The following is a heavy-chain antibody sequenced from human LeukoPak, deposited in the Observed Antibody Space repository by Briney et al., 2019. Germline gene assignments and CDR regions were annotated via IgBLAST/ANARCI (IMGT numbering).Heavy chain of an antibody. CDR1: GITGSRYP. D-gene: IGHD2-21*02. J-gene: IGHJ2*01. CDR3: AKRTEYCGSDRCAFQYSYL. Sequence: GGSQRLPCAVSGITGSRYPVCWVRQAPGKGLDWVSSISGSGGSTHYADSVKGRFTISRDNAKNTLYLPMDSLRGEDTAVYYCAKRTEYCGSDRCAFQYSYLWGRGTLVTVSS. CDR2: ISGSGGST. V-gene: IGHV3-23*01.